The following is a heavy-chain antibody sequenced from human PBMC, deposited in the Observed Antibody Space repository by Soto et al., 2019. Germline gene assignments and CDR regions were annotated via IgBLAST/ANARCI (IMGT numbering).Heavy chain of an antibody. J-gene: IGHJ3*02. CDR1: GFTFSDYY. CDR2: ISSSSSYT. D-gene: IGHD3-22*01. Sequence: GGSLRLSCAASGFTFSDYYMSWIRQAPGKGLEWVSYISSSSSYTNYADSVKGRFTISRDNAKKSLYLQMNSLRVEDTAMFYCARGDYHDTSGPFSDAFDIWGQGTMVTVSS. V-gene: IGHV3-11*06. CDR3: ARGDYHDTSGPFSDAFDI.